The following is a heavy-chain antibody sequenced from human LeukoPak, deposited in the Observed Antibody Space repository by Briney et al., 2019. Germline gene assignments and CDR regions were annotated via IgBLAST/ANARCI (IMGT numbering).Heavy chain of an antibody. Sequence: ASVKVSCKASGYTFTSYGISWVRQAPGQGLEWMGWINPNSGGTNYAQKFQGRVTMTRDTSISTAYMELSRLRSDDTAVYYCAREGGSWYYYDSSGYYSAEFDYWGQGTLVTVSS. J-gene: IGHJ4*02. D-gene: IGHD3-22*01. CDR3: AREGGSWYYYDSSGYYSAEFDY. V-gene: IGHV1-2*02. CDR1: GYTFTSYG. CDR2: INPNSGGT.